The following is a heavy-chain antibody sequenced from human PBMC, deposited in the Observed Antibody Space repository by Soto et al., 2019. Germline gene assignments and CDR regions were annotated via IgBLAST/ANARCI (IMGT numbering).Heavy chain of an antibody. V-gene: IGHV1-69*02. CDR1: GGTFSSYT. CDR2: IIPILAMA. J-gene: IGHJ5*02. D-gene: IGHD6-13*01. Sequence: SVKVSCKASGGTFSSYTFSWVRQAPGQGLEWMGRIIPILAMANYARKFQGRVTITADKSTSTAYMELSSLRSEDTAVYYCARGITPDGTSGNWFDPWGQGTLVTVSS. CDR3: ARGITPDGTSGNWFDP.